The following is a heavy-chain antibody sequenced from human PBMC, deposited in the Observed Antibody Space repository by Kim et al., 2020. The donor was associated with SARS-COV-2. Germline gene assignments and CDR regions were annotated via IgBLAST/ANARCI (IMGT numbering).Heavy chain of an antibody. CDR3: ARGAMGLDV. V-gene: IGHV1-3*01. J-gene: IGHJ6*02. CDR2: INAGNDNT. CDR1: GYTFTNYD. Sequence: ASVKFSCKASGYTFTNYDIHWVRQAPGQRLEWMGWINAGNDNTKYSQKFQGRVTITRDTSASTAYMELSSLRSEDTAVYYCARGAMGLDVWGRGTTVTVSS.